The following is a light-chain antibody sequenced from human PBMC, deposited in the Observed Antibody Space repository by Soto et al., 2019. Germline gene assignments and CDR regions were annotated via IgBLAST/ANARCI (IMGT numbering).Light chain of an antibody. J-gene: IGKJ4*02. Sequence: DIKVTESLTSLFASKLDGVSITCRASQGISNWLAWYQQKPGKAPKLLIYAASSLQSGVPSRFSGSGSGTDFTLTISSLQPQDFATYYCQQANSFPLTFGGGTKVDIK. CDR2: AAS. CDR1: QGISNW. CDR3: QQANSFPLT. V-gene: IGKV1-12*01.